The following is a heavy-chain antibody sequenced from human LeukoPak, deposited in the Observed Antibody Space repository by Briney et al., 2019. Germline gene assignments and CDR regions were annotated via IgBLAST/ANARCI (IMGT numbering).Heavy chain of an antibody. CDR1: GFTFGDYA. CDR3: SGSSPLFWFGELFSY. D-gene: IGHD3-10*01. CDR2: IRSKAYGGTT. Sequence: GGSLRLSCTASGFTFGDYAMSWFRQAPGKGLEWVSFIRSKAYGGTTEYAASVKGRFTISRDDSKSIAYLQMNSLKTEDTAVYYCSGSSPLFWFGELFSYWGQGALVTVSS. J-gene: IGHJ4*02. V-gene: IGHV3-49*03.